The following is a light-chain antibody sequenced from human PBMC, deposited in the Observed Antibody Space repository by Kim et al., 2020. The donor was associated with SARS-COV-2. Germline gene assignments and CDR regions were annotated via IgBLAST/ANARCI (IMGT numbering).Light chain of an antibody. V-gene: IGKV1-5*03. CDR1: QSISDW. Sequence: IHMTQTPSTLSASVGDSVTITCRASQSISDWLAWYQQKPGKAPNLLIYKASTLESGVPSRFSGIGSGTEFSLTIASLQPDDFATYYCQHYNSYPYTFCQGTKLEI. CDR2: KAS. CDR3: QHYNSYPYT. J-gene: IGKJ2*01.